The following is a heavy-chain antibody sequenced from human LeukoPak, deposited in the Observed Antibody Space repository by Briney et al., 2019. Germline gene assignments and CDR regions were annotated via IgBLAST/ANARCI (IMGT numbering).Heavy chain of an antibody. J-gene: IGHJ4*02. V-gene: IGHV1-2*02. Sequence: GASVKVSCKASGYTFTSYGISWVRQAPGQGLEWMGWINPNSGVTSSAQKFQGRVTMTRDTSISTAYMELSTLRSDDTAVYYCARDRNGDGFAYFDYWGQGTLVTVSS. CDR2: INPNSGVT. CDR3: ARDRNGDGFAYFDY. CDR1: GYTFTSYG. D-gene: IGHD5-24*01.